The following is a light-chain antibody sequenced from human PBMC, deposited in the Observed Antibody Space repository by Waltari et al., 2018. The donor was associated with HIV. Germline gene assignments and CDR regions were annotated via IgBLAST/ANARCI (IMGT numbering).Light chain of an antibody. CDR2: DVS. CDR1: GSDVGYYNY. CDR3: SSYTGSSTLGV. J-gene: IGLJ1*01. Sequence: QSALTQPASVSGSPGQSITISCTGAGSDVGYYNYVSWYQQHPGKAPKLLIYDVSSRPSGVSERFSGSKSGNTASLTISGLQAEDEADYYCSSYTGSSTLGVFGTGTRVTVL. V-gene: IGLV2-14*03.